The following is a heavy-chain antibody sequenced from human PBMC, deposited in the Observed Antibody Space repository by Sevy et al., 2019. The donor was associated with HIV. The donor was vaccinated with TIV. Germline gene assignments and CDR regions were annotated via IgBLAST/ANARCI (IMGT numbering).Heavy chain of an antibody. CDR2: ISSSSSYT. D-gene: IGHD1-26*01. V-gene: IGHV3-11*06. CDR3: ARDGGQWELFYFDY. Sequence: GGYLRLSCAASGFTFSDYYMSWIRQAPGKGLEWVSYISSSSSYTNYADSVKGRITNSRDNTKNSLYLQMNSLRAEDTAVYYCARDGGQWELFYFDYWGQGTLVTVSS. J-gene: IGHJ4*02. CDR1: GFTFSDYY.